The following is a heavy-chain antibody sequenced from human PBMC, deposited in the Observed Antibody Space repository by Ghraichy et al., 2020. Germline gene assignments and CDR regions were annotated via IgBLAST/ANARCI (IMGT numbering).Heavy chain of an antibody. Sequence: SETLSLTCTVSGGSISSSSYYWGWIRQPPGKGLEWIGSIYYSGSTYYNPSLKSRVTISVDTSKNQFSLKLSSVTAADTAVYYCARSGGNPYSNYYYGMDVWGQGTTVTVSS. D-gene: IGHD4-23*01. V-gene: IGHV4-39*01. J-gene: IGHJ6*02. CDR2: IYYSGST. CDR1: GGSISSSSYY. CDR3: ARSGGNPYSNYYYGMDV.